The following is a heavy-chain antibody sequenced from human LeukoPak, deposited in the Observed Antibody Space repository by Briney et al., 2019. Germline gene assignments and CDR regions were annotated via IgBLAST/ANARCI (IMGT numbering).Heavy chain of an antibody. J-gene: IGHJ6*02. CDR3: AKDLRLTGETCMDV. D-gene: IGHD7-27*01. Sequence: PGGSLRLSCAASGFTFTSYAMSWVRQAPGKGLEWVSAITGSGDTTYYAASVKGRFTISRDNSKNTLYLQMSSLRAEDTAIYYRAKDLRLTGETCMDVWGQGTTVTVSS. V-gene: IGHV3-23*01. CDR2: ITGSGDTT. CDR1: GFTFTSYA.